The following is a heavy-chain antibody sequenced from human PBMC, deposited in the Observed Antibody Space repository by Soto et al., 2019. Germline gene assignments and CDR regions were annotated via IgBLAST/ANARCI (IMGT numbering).Heavy chain of an antibody. CDR3: AGIRLDYFDY. CDR2: IYYSGST. J-gene: IGHJ4*02. Sequence: SETLSLTCTVSGGSISSGGYYWSWIRQHPGKGLEWIGYIYYSGSTYYNPSLKSRVTISVDTSKNQFSLKLSSVTAADTAVYYCAGIRLDYFDYWGQGTLVTVSS. V-gene: IGHV4-31*03. CDR1: GGSISSGGYY.